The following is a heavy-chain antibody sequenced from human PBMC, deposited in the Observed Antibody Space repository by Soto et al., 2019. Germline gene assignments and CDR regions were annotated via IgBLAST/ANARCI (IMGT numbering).Heavy chain of an antibody. CDR2: IYPGDSDT. D-gene: IGHD3-16*01. CDR1: GYSFTSYW. V-gene: IGHV5-51*01. J-gene: IGHJ4*02. Sequence: GESLKISCKGSGYSFTSYWIGWVRQMPGKGLEWMGIIYPGDSDTRYSPSFQGQVTISADKSISTAYLQWSSLKASDTAMYYCARQGMITFGGVPDFDFDYWGQGTLVTVSS. CDR3: ARQGMITFGGVPDFDFDY.